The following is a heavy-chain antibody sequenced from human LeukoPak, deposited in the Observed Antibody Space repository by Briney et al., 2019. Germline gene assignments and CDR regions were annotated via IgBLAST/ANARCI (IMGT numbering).Heavy chain of an antibody. D-gene: IGHD5-24*01. Sequence: GASVKVSCKASGYTFTGYYMHWVRQAPGQGLEWMGWINPNSGGTNYAQKFQGRVTMTRDTSISTAYMELSSLRSEDTAVYYCARVGEMATTQPLYYYYMDVWGKGTTVTVSS. CDR3: ARVGEMATTQPLYYYYMDV. J-gene: IGHJ6*03. CDR1: GYTFTGYY. V-gene: IGHV1-2*02. CDR2: INPNSGGT.